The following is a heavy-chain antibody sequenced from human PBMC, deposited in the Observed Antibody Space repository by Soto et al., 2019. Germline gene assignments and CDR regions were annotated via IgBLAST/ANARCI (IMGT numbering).Heavy chain of an antibody. CDR1: GGSISSEGYY. CDR2: SYYSGTT. Sequence: QVPLQESGPGLVKPSQTLSLTCTVSGGSISSEGYYWSWFRQLPGKGLEWVGDSYYSGTTHHNPSPRSRLTIAGDASKNQSALMLGSVTAADTALYYCARGRGYSYGPYYSDYRGKGTLVTVSS. D-gene: IGHD5-18*01. CDR3: ARGRGYSYGPYYSDY. J-gene: IGHJ4*02. V-gene: IGHV4-31*03.